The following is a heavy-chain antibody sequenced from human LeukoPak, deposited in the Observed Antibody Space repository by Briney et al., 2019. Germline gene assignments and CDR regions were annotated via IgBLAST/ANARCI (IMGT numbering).Heavy chain of an antibody. CDR3: ARGSAAAGTSGYYYYMDV. CDR2: IYYSGST. J-gene: IGHJ6*03. Sequence: GSLRLSCAASGFTFSDYHMSWVRQPPGKGLEWIGSIYYSGSTYYNPSLKSRVTISVDTSKNQFSLKLSSVTAADTAVYYCARGSAAAGTSGYYYYMDVWGKGTTVTVSS. V-gene: IGHV4-38-2*01. CDR1: GFTFSDYH. D-gene: IGHD6-13*01.